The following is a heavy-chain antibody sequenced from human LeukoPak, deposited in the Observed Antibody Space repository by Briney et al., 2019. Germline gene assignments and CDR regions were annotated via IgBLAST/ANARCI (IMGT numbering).Heavy chain of an antibody. Sequence: RASVKVSCKASGGTFSSYAISWVRQAPGQGLEWMGGIIPIFGTANYAQKLQGRVTMTTDTSTSTAYMELRSLRSDDTAVYYCARAGGYSYGYTPDYWGQGTLVTVSS. D-gene: IGHD5-18*01. J-gene: IGHJ4*02. CDR1: GGTFSSYA. CDR2: IIPIFGTA. V-gene: IGHV1-69*05. CDR3: ARAGGYSYGYTPDY.